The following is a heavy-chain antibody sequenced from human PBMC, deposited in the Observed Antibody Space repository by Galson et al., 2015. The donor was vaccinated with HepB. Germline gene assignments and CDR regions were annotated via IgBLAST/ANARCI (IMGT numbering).Heavy chain of an antibody. CDR1: GYTFTDFG. D-gene: IGHD1-26*01. J-gene: IGHJ4*02. CDR3: TRDLASVGPIFFDF. CDR2: ISGYNGNR. V-gene: IGHV1-18*04. Sequence: VKVSCKASGYTFTDFGISWVRQAPGQGLEWMGWISGYNGNRNYAQKFQGRVTMTTDTSTTTAYMELRSLRSDDTAVYYCTRDLASVGPIFFDFWGQGTLVTVSS.